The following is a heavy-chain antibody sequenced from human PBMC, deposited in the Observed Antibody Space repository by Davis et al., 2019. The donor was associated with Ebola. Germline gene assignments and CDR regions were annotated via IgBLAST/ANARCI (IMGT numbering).Heavy chain of an antibody. CDR3: TRSLWKWDLGWPRNYFDF. Sequence: GGSLRLSCTASRFLFSNSVMHWVRQAPGNGLAWVAAISYNGDKTYYVDSVRGRFTISRDNSANTVYLQMHSLRREDTAVYYCTRSLWKWDLGWPRNYFDFWGLGTQVIVSS. J-gene: IGHJ4*02. V-gene: IGHV3-30*01. D-gene: IGHD1-26*01. CDR1: RFLFSNSV. CDR2: ISYNGDKT.